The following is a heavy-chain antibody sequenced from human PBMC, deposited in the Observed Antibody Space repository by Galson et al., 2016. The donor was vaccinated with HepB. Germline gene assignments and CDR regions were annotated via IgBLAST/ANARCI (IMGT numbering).Heavy chain of an antibody. J-gene: IGHJ4*02. CDR1: GFAFSTYV. Sequence: SLRLSCAASGFAFSTYVIHWVRQAPGKGPEYVGDTKYFAESVKGRFTISRDDSKNTLYLQMSSLRAEDTAVYYCVRGTTGAPGLESWGQGTLVTVSS. CDR2: GDTK. CDR3: VRGTTGAPGLES. V-gene: IGHV3-64D*06. D-gene: IGHD1-1*01.